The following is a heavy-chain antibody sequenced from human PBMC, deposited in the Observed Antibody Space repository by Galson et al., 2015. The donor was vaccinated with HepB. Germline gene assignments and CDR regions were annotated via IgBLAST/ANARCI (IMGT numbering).Heavy chain of an antibody. V-gene: IGHV1-69*13. CDR1: GGTFSSYA. Sequence: SVKVSCKASGGTFSSYAISWVRQAPGQGLEWMGGIIPIFGTANYAQKFRGRVTITADESTSTAYMELRSLRSDDTAVYYCARMEIVVVTAPLDYWGQGTLVTVSS. CDR3: ARMEIVVVTAPLDY. D-gene: IGHD2-21*02. J-gene: IGHJ4*02. CDR2: IIPIFGTA.